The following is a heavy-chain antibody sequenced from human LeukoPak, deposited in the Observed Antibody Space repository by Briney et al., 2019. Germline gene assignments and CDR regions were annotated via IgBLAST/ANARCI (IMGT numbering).Heavy chain of an antibody. D-gene: IGHD2-15*01. CDR1: GFTVSGNY. J-gene: IGHJ4*02. V-gene: IGHV3-66*01. Sequence: GGTLRLSCAASGFTVSGNYMSWVRQAPGRGLEWVSVISTGGNIYYADSVKGRFTISRESSKNTLYLQMNSLRGEDTAVYYCARDGRRGPDCNGGGCYFVPGQWGQGTVVTVSA. CDR2: ISTGGNI. CDR3: ARDGRRGPDCNGGGCYFVPGQ.